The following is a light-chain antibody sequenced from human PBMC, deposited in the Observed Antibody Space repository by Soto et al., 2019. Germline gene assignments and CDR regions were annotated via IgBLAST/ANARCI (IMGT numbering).Light chain of an antibody. V-gene: IGKV3-11*01. CDR1: QSVSSY. Sequence: EIVLTQSPATLSLSPGERATLSCRASQSVSSYLAWYQQKPGQAPRLLVYDTSNRATGIPARFSGSRSGTDFTRYISSLEPEAFAVYYCQQRSNWPPYTFGQETKLEIK. CDR3: QQRSNWPPYT. J-gene: IGKJ2*01. CDR2: DTS.